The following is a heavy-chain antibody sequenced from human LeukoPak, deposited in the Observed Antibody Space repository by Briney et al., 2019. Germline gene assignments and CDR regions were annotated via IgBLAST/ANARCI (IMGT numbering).Heavy chain of an antibody. Sequence: SQTLSLTCTVSGGSINSGSYYWTWIRQPAGKGLEYIGRIYTSGSTDYNPSLKSRVTISVDTSKNQFSLKLSSVTAADTAVYYCARGGAAQSIAVAVTNWFDPWGQGTLVTVSS. CDR1: GGSINSGSYY. J-gene: IGHJ5*02. CDR3: ARGGAAQSIAVAVTNWFDP. CDR2: IYTSGST. V-gene: IGHV4-61*02. D-gene: IGHD6-19*01.